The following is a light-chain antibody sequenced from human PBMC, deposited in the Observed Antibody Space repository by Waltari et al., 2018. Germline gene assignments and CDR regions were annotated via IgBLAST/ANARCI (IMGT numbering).Light chain of an antibody. J-gene: IGLJ2*01. CDR1: ALPKQY. CDR2: KDT. V-gene: IGLV3-25*03. Sequence: SYELTQPPSVSVSPGQTARITCSGDALPKQYAYWYQQKPGQAPVLVIYKDTERPSGIPERFSGSSSGTTVTLTISGVQAEDEADYYCQSADSSGTYRHVVFGGGTKLTVL. CDR3: QSADSSGTYRHVV.